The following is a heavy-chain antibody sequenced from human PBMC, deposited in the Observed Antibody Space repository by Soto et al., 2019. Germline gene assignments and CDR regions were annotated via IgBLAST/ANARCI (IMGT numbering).Heavy chain of an antibody. D-gene: IGHD2-21*01. CDR2: ISGSGHGA. V-gene: IGHV3-23*01. Sequence: EVQLLESGGGLVQPGGSLRLSCTASGITFSSFAMSWVRQAPGKGLEGVSCISGSGHGAYYADSVKGRFTISRDNSKNTLYLQMNSLEADATAVYHCAKDERIDFDGACIHGALDYRGPGRFVTGAS. CDR3: AKDERIDFDGACIHGALDY. CDR1: GITFSSFA. J-gene: IGHJ4*01.